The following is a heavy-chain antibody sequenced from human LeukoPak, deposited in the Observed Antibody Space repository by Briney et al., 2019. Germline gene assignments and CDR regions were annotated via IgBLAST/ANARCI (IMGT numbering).Heavy chain of an antibody. CDR1: GFTFSSYW. CDR2: IKQYGSGK. V-gene: IGHV3-7*01. J-gene: IGHJ4*02. CDR3: ARDNMRDGGIAAAGTDY. Sequence: GGSLRLSCAASGFTFSSYWMSWVRQAPGKGLEWVANIKQYGSGKYYVDSVKGRFTISRDNAKNSLYLQMNSLRAEDTAVYYCARDNMRDGGIAAAGTDYWGQGTLVTVSS. D-gene: IGHD6-13*01.